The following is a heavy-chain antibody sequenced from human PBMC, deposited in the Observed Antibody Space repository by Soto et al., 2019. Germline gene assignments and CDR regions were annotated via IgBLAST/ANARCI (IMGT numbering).Heavy chain of an antibody. V-gene: IGHV3-21*01. CDR3: AGESGYSYGFDF. Sequence: GGSLRFSCVASVFPFSSYSMTLVRQAPGKGLEWVSFISRSGGSIEHADSVKGRFTISRENAKNSLYLQMNSLRPDDTAVYFCAGESGYSYGFDFWGTGKLVTVSS. J-gene: IGHJ4*01. CDR2: ISRSGGSI. D-gene: IGHD5-12*01. CDR1: VFPFSSYS.